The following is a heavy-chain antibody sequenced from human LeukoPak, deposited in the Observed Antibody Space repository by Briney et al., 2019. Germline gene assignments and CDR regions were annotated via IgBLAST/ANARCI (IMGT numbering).Heavy chain of an antibody. J-gene: IGHJ4*02. Sequence: SVKVSCKASGGTFSRYAISWVRQAPGQGLEWMGGIIPIFGTANYAQKFQGRVTITADESTSTAYMELSSLRSEDTAVYYCARGLGYDLPYYFDYWGRGTLVTISS. CDR1: GGTFSRYA. D-gene: IGHD5-12*01. CDR3: ARGLGYDLPYYFDY. V-gene: IGHV1-69*13. CDR2: IIPIFGTA.